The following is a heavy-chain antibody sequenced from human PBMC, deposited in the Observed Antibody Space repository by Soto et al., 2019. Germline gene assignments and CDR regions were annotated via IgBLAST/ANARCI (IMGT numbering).Heavy chain of an antibody. J-gene: IGHJ4*02. Sequence: QVQVVQSGAEVQKPGSSVKVSCKASGGTFSSYAISWVRQAPGQGLEWMGGMNPNSGNTGYAQKFQGRVTMTRNTYISTAYMELSSLRSEDTAVYYCARGNWNYPEDYWGQGTLVTVSS. CDR2: MNPNSGNT. D-gene: IGHD1-7*01. CDR1: GGTFSSYA. V-gene: IGHV1-8*02. CDR3: ARGNWNYPEDY.